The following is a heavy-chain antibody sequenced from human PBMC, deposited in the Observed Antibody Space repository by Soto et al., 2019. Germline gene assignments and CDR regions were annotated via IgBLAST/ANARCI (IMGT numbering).Heavy chain of an antibody. D-gene: IGHD3-16*01. J-gene: IGHJ6*04. CDR2: ISPYTGNT. V-gene: IGHV1-18*01. Sequence: QVQLVQSGDEVKKPGASVKVSCKASGYIFVNYGIAWVRPAPGHGLEWMGWISPYTGNTHSATKVQGRITMTTDTSASTAYLDLGSLTSDDTAVYYCVMVDNYVTPTPQDVWGEGATVTVSS. CDR3: VMVDNYVTPTPQDV. CDR1: GYIFVNYG.